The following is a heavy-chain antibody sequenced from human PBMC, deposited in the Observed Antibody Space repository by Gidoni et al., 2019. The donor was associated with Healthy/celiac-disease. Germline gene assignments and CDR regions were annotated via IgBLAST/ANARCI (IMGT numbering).Heavy chain of an antibody. V-gene: IGHV4-39*01. CDR3: ARQGGSMTGYYPASYYYYYGMDV. J-gene: IGHJ6*02. Sequence: QLQLQESGPGLVKPSETLSLTCTVSGGSISSSSYYWGWLRQPPGKGLEWIGSIYYSGSTYYNPSLKSRVTISVDTSKNQFSLKLSSVTAADTAVYYCARQGGSMTGYYPASYYYYYGMDVWGQGTTVTVSS. CDR2: IYYSGST. CDR1: GGSISSSSYY. D-gene: IGHD3-9*01.